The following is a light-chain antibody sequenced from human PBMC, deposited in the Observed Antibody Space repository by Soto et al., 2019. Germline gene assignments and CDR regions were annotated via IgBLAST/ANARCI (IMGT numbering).Light chain of an antibody. V-gene: IGKV1-5*03. J-gene: IGKJ4*01. CDR2: KST. CDR1: QTISTW. CDR3: QQYSTYFSLT. Sequence: ILMTQSPSPLSASVGDRVTITCRSSQTISTWVAWYQHKPGKAPKLLIYKSTSLESGVPSRFSGSGSGTEFTLTINGLQPDDFASYYCQQYSTYFSLTFGGGTRWIS.